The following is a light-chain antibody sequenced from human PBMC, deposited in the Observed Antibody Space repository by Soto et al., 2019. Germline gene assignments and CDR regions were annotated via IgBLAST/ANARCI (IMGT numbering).Light chain of an antibody. CDR1: QSVSSSY. V-gene: IGKV3-11*01. CDR2: DAS. Sequence: EIVLTQSPGTLSLSPGERATLSCRASQSVSSSYLGWYQQKPGQAPRLLIYDASNRATGIPARFSGSGSGTDFTLTISSLEPEDFAVYYCQQRSNWLWTFGQGTKVDIK. J-gene: IGKJ1*01. CDR3: QQRSNWLWT.